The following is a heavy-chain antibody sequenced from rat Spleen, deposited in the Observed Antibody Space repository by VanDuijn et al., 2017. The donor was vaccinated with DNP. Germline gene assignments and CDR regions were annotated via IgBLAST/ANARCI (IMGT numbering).Heavy chain of an antibody. CDR3: ARHAGTFDY. D-gene: IGHD5-1*01. J-gene: IGHJ2*01. V-gene: IGHV5-22*01. CDR1: GFTFSDYN. Sequence: EVQLVESGGGLVQPGRSLKLSCAASGFTFSDYNMAWVRQAPTKGLEWVASISYEGSSTYYGDSVKGRFTISRDNAKSTLYLQMNSLRSEDTATYYCARHAGTFDYWGQGVMVTVSS. CDR2: ISYEGSST.